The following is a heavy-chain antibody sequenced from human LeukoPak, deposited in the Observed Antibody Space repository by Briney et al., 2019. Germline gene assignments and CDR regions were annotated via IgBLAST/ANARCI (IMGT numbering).Heavy chain of an antibody. J-gene: IGHJ2*01. CDR1: GFTFSSYA. CDR3: AKHYGDYVSDWYFDL. Sequence: PGGPLRLSCAASGFTFSSYAMSWVRQAPGKGLEWVSAISGSGGSTYYADSVKGRFTISRDNSKNTLYLQMNSLRAEDTAVYYCAKHYGDYVSDWYFDLWGRGTLVTVSS. CDR2: ISGSGGST. D-gene: IGHD4-17*01. V-gene: IGHV3-23*01.